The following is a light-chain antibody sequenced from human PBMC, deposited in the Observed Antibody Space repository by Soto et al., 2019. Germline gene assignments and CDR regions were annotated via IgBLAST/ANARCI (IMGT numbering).Light chain of an antibody. J-gene: IGKJ5*01. CDR3: KQSETYPLT. V-gene: IGKV1-5*01. Sequence: DIQMTQSPSTLSASVGDRVTITCRASQTISTWLAWYQHKPGKAPNLLIYDASTLMSGVQSRFSGSGSGTEFTLTISSLQPGDFATYYCKQSETYPLTFGQGTRLEIK. CDR1: QTISTW. CDR2: DAS.